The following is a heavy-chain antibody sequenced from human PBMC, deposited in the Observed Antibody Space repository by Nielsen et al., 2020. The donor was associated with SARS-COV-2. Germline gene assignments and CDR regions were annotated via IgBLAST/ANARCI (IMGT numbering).Heavy chain of an antibody. D-gene: IGHD6-19*01. CDR2: ISWNSGSI. Sequence: SLKISCAASGFTFDDYAMHWVRQAPGKGLEWVSGISWNSGSIGYADSVKGRFTISRDNAKNSLYLQMNSLRAEDTALYYYAKLSSGWYGNDAFDIWGQGTMVTVSS. CDR1: GFTFDDYA. V-gene: IGHV3-9*01. CDR3: AKLSSGWYGNDAFDI. J-gene: IGHJ3*02.